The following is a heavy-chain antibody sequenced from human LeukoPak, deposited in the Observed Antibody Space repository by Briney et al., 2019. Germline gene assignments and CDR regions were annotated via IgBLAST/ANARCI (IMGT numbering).Heavy chain of an antibody. J-gene: IGHJ2*01. CDR3: ARDKGPYWYFDL. CDR2: IYNSGST. V-gene: IGHV4-59*01. CDR1: DDSITSYY. Sequence: SETLSLTCTVSDDSITSYYWNWIRQPPGKGLEWIGNIYNSGSTDYNPSLKSRVTISVNLSKKQTSLNLSSVTAADTAVYYCARDKGPYWYFDLWGRGTLVTVSS.